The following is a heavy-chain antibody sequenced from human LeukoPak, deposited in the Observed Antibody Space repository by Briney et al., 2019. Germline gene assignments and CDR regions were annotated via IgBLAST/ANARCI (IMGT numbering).Heavy chain of an antibody. J-gene: IGHJ4*02. Sequence: PGWSLRLSCAASGFTFDDYGMRWVRQAPGKGLEWVSGINWKGGSTGYADSVKGRFTISRDNAKNSLYLQMNSLRAEDTALYYCARAGDYGENDYWGQGILVTVSS. CDR2: INWKGGST. CDR1: GFTFDDYG. CDR3: ARAGDYGENDY. V-gene: IGHV3-20*04. D-gene: IGHD4-17*01.